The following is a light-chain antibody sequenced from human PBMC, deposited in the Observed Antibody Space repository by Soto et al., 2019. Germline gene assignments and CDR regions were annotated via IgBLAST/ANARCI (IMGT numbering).Light chain of an antibody. CDR3: CSYAGSYTGV. CDR1: SRDVGDYNY. J-gene: IGLJ2*01. Sequence: QSVLTQPRSVSGSPGQSVTISCTGTSRDVGDYNYVSWYQHYPGKAPKAMIYDVSKRPSGVPDRFSGSKSGNTASLTISGLQAEDEADYYCCSYAGSYTGVFGGGTTLTVL. CDR2: DVS. V-gene: IGLV2-11*01.